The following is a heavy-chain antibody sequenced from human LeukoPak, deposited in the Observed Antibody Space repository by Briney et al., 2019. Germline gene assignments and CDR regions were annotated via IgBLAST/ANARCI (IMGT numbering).Heavy chain of an antibody. V-gene: IGHV3-21*01. CDR2: ISSSSSYI. CDR1: GFTFSSYS. CDR3: ARARAAAGWFDP. D-gene: IGHD6-13*01. J-gene: IGHJ5*02. Sequence: PGGSLRLSCAASGFTFSSYSMNWVRQAPGKGLEWVSSISSSSSYIYYADSVKGRFTISRDNAKNSLYLQMNSLRAEDTAVYYCARARAAAGWFDPWGQGTLVTVSS.